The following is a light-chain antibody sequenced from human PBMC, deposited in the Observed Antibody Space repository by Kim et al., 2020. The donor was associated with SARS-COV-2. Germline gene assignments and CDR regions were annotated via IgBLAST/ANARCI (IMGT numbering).Light chain of an antibody. Sequence: GQRVTISCSGTTSNIGRNYVYWYQQLPGMAPKLLICRDDQRPSGVPDRFSASKSGTSASLATSGLRSEDEADYYCASWDGGLDTRIFGGGTQLTVL. CDR2: RDD. CDR1: TSNIGRNY. CDR3: ASWDGGLDTRI. J-gene: IGLJ2*01. V-gene: IGLV1-47*01.